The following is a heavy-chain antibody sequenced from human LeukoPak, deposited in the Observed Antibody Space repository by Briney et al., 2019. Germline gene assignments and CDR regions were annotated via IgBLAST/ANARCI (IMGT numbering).Heavy chain of an antibody. V-gene: IGHV4-34*01. CDR3: ARGKIEGRRYCSSTSCLHPYCFDY. Sequence: SETLSLTCAVYGGSLRGYYGSWIRHPPGKGGWWSGETNHSVSTNYNPSLKSLVTISVDTSKNQFSLKLSSVTAADPAVYYCARGKIEGRRYCSSTSCLHPYCFDYWGQGTLVTVSS. CDR2: TNHSVST. J-gene: IGHJ4*02. CDR1: GGSLRGYY. D-gene: IGHD2-2*01.